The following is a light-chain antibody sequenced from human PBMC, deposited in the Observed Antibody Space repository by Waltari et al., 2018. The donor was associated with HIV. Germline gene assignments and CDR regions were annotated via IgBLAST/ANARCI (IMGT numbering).Light chain of an antibody. CDR1: HSHVRTNY. J-gene: IGLJ2*01. CDR2: RNN. CDR3: AVWDDRLSGRL. V-gene: IGLV1-47*01. Sequence: QSVLAQPRSVSGTPGPTVNIPCSGSHSHVRTNYDYWSQQVTGVAPKLLIYRNNQRPSGVPDRFSGSKSGTSASLAISGLRTEDEAEYYCAVWDDRLSGRLFGGGTKVTVL.